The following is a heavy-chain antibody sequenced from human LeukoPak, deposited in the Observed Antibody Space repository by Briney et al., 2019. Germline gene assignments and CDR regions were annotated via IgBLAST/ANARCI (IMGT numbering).Heavy chain of an antibody. CDR2: IIPIFGIT. CDR1: GGTFSTYA. Sequence: SVTVSCKSSGGTFSTYAVTWVRQAPGQGLEWIGGIIPIFGITNYAQKFQGRVTITADESTRTVFMDLSSLRSEDMALYYCARGPGDYGDFNWFDRWGQGTLVTVSS. D-gene: IGHD4-17*01. J-gene: IGHJ5*02. V-gene: IGHV1-69*13. CDR3: ARGPGDYGDFNWFDR.